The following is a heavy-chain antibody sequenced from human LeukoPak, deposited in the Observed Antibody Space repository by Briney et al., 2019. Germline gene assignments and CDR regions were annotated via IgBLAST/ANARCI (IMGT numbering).Heavy chain of an antibody. V-gene: IGHV3-23*01. CDR3: AKDFH. CDR2: ISGSGGST. D-gene: IGHD2/OR15-2a*01. CDR1: GFTFSSYA. Sequence: GGSLRLSCAASGFTFSSYAMRWVRQAPGRGVEWVSAISGSGGSTYYADSVKGRFTMGRENSKNRVYLQMNSLRAEDTAVYYCAKDFHWGQGTLVTVSS. J-gene: IGHJ4*02.